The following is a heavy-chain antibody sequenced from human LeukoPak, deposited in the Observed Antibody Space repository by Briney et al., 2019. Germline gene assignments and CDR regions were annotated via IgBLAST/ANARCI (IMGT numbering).Heavy chain of an antibody. V-gene: IGHV4-61*02. CDR2: IYTSGIT. D-gene: IGHD6-6*01. Sequence: PSETLSLTCTVSGGLIGGGFYWSWIRQPAGKGLEWIGRIYTSGITNYNPYLKSRVTISADTSKNQFFLKLSSVTAADTAVYYCATVPGVRSSSIVHGFDIWGQGTSVTVSS. J-gene: IGHJ3*02. CDR3: ATVPGVRSSSIVHGFDI. CDR1: GGLIGGGFY.